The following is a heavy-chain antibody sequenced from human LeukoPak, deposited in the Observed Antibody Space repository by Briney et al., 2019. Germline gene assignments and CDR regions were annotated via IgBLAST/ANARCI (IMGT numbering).Heavy chain of an antibody. CDR1: GDSISRTTFY. J-gene: IGHJ5*01. Sequence: PSETLSLTCTVSGDSISRTTFYWGWIRQPPGKGLEWIGSMYYNGNPYYKPSLKSRVTMSIDLSKNQFSLNLTSVTAADTAIYYCAKHASWFDPWGQGTTVTVSS. V-gene: IGHV4-39*01. CDR3: AKHASWFDP. CDR2: MYYNGNP.